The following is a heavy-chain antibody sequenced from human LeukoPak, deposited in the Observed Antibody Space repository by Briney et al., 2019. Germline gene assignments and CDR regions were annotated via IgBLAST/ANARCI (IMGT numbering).Heavy chain of an antibody. Sequence: GGSLRLSCSASGFTFSNYAMHWVRQAPGKGLEFVSGISSIGGSTNYPDSVKDRFSISRDNSKNTLYLQMTSLRADDTTVYYCVKDHHCSTNSCATTTGFDPWRQRTSVTVSS. CDR2: ISSIGGST. CDR1: GFTFSNYA. CDR3: VKDHHCSTNSCATTTGFDP. J-gene: IGHJ5*02. V-gene: IGHV3-64D*06. D-gene: IGHD2-2*01.